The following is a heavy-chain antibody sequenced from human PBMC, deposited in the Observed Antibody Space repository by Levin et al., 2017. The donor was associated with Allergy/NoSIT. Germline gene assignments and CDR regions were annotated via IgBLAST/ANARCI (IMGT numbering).Heavy chain of an antibody. CDR1: GFTFRSYG. V-gene: IGHV3-33*01. J-gene: IGHJ6*03. CDR3: ARVLRFYYYYYMDV. D-gene: IGHD5-12*01. Sequence: LSLPCAASGFTFRSYGMHWVRPAPGKGLEWVAVIWDDGYKKYYADSVKGRFTISRDNSKNTLYLQMNSLRAEDTAVYYCARVLRFYYYYYMDVWGKGTTVTVSS. CDR2: IWDDGYKK.